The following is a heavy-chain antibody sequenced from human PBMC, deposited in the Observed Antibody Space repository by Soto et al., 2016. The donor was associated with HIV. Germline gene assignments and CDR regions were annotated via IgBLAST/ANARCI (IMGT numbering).Heavy chain of an antibody. CDR3: ARALCTGGSCPVGV. Sequence: QVQLVQSGAEVKKPGASVKVSCKASGYTFTTYYIHWVRQAPGQGLEWMGIINPSGGSASYAQKFQGRVTLTGDTSTSTVYMELSSLRSEDTAVYYCARALCTGGSCPVGVWGQGTTVTVSS. D-gene: IGHD2-15*01. J-gene: IGHJ6*02. V-gene: IGHV1-46*01. CDR2: INPSGGSA. CDR1: GYTFTTYY.